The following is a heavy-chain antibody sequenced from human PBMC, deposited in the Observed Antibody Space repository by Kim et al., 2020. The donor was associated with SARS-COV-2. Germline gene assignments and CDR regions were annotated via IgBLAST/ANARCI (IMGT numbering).Heavy chain of an antibody. CDR1: GGSFSGYY. D-gene: IGHD6-19*01. CDR3: ERGGSGWMY. Sequence: SETLSLTCAVYGGSFSGYYWSWIRQPPGKGLEWIGEINHSGSTNYNPSLKSRVTISVDTSKTQFSLKLSSVTAADTDVYNCERGGSGWMYWGQGTLVTVSS. J-gene: IGHJ4*02. V-gene: IGHV4-34*01. CDR2: INHSGST.